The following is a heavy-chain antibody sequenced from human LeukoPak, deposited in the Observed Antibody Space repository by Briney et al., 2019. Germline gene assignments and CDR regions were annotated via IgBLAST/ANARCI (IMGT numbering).Heavy chain of an antibody. CDR2: IYYSGST. D-gene: IGHD2-2*01. V-gene: IGHV4-59*12. CDR1: GGSISSYY. Sequence: SETLSLTCTVSGGSISSYYWSWIRQPPGKGLEWIGYIYYSGSTNYNPSLKSRVTISVGTSKNQFSLKLSSVTAADTAVYYCARGQVVVVPAAKTGRWFDPWGQGTLVTVSS. J-gene: IGHJ5*02. CDR3: ARGQVVVVPAAKTGRWFDP.